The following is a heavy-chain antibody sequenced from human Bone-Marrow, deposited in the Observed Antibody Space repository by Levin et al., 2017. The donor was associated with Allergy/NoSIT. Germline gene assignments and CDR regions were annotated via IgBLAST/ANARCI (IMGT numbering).Heavy chain of an antibody. Sequence: RGESLKISCKGSGYSFSNYWIGWVRQMPGKGLEWMGSIYPSDSDTRYSPSFQGQVTISADKSSTTAYLQWSSLKASDTAMYFCAVVAHDYGSRSQYFEYWGQGILVTVSS. CDR2: IYPSDSDT. CDR1: GYSFSNYW. V-gene: IGHV5-51*01. J-gene: IGHJ4*02. CDR3: AVVAHDYGSRSQYFEY. D-gene: IGHD3-10*01.